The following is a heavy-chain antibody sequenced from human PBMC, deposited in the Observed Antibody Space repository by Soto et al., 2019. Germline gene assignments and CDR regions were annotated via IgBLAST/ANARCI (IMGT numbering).Heavy chain of an antibody. CDR1: GFSLKNYA. V-gene: IGHV3-23*01. J-gene: IGHJ4*02. CDR3: ARDCSSSSCSVWRY. Sequence: GGSLRLSCAASGFSLKNYAMTWVRQAPGKGLEWVSGITGSGDKAYYADSVKGRFIISRDNSENTLYLQMNSLRAEDTALYYCARDCSSSSCSVWRYWGQGTQVTVSS. CDR2: ITGSGDKA. D-gene: IGHD2-2*01.